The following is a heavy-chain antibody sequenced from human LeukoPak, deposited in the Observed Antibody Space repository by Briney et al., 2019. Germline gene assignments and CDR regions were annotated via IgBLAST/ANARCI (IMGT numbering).Heavy chain of an antibody. V-gene: IGHV4-30-2*01. J-gene: IGHJ4*02. D-gene: IGHD3-22*01. CDR3: ARGGYYYDSRGYYHFDY. CDR1: GGSISSGGYS. CDR2: IYHSGST. Sequence: SQTLSLTCAVSGGSISSGGYSWSWIRQPPGKGLEWIGYIYHSGSTYYNPSLKSRVTISVDRSKNQFSLKLSSVTAADTAVYYCARGGYYYDSRGYYHFDYWGQGTLVTVSS.